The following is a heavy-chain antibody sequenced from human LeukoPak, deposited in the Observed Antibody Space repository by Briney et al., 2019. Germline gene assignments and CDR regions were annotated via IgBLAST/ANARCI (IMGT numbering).Heavy chain of an antibody. Sequence: ASVKVSCKASGYTFTGYFMHWVRQAPGQGLEWMGWINPNSGGTNYAQKFQGRVTMTRDTSISTAYMELSRLRSDDTAVYYCAGDGAVAGTLIREHLLVYWGQGTLVTVPS. J-gene: IGHJ4*02. CDR2: INPNSGGT. CDR3: AGDGAVAGTLIREHLLVY. CDR1: GYTFTGYF. V-gene: IGHV1-2*02. D-gene: IGHD6-19*01.